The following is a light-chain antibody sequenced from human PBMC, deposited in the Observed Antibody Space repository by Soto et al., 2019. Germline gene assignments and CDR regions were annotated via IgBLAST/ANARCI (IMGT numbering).Light chain of an antibody. CDR2: SAS. J-gene: IGKJ4*01. CDR3: QQYSAWPLT. V-gene: IGKV3-15*01. CDR1: QSVRSN. Sequence: EIVMTQSPATLSVSPGERATLFCRASQSVRSNFLARYQQKPGQAPRLLIYSASTRATDIPARFSGSGSVTEFTLTISSLQSEDFAVYYCQQYSAWPLTFGGGTKVEIK.